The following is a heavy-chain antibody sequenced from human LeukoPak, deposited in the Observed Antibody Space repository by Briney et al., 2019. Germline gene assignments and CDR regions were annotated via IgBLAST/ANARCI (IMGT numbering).Heavy chain of an antibody. V-gene: IGHV3-30*19. J-gene: IGHJ4*02. CDR2: ISYDGSNK. CDR1: GFSFSSYG. D-gene: IGHD5/OR15-5a*01. CDR3: ARDLYD. Sequence: GRSLRLSCAASGFSFSSYGMHWVRQAPGKGLEWVAVISYDGSNKYYADSVKGRFTISRDNSKNTLYLQMNSLRAEDTAVYYCARDLYDWGQGTLVTVSS.